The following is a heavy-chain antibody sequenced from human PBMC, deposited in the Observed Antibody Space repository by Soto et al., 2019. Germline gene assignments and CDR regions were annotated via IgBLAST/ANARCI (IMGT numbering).Heavy chain of an antibody. V-gene: IGHV6-1*01. J-gene: IGHJ5*02. CDR1: GDSVSSNTAS. D-gene: IGHD5-12*01. CDR3: AKGDNLGPKTGYAFDP. CDR2: TYFRSKWYN. Sequence: QVQLQQSGPGLVKPSQTLSLTCAISGDSVSSNTASWNWIRQSPSRGLEWLGRTYFRSKWYNDYVVSVKSRIIINPDTSNNQFSLQLNSVTPEDTAVYFCAKGDNLGPKTGYAFDPWGQGIMVTVSS.